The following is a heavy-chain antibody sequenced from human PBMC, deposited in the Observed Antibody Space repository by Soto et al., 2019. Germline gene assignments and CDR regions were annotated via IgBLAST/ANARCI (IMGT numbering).Heavy chain of an antibody. Sequence: SETMSLTCAVYGGSFSGYYWSWIRQPPGKGLEWIGEINHSGSTNYNPSPKSRVTISVDTSKNQFSLKLSSVTAADTAVYYCAGIGCSGGSCYQTYYYYMDVWGKGTTVTVSS. D-gene: IGHD2-15*01. V-gene: IGHV4-34*01. CDR2: INHSGST. CDR3: AGIGCSGGSCYQTYYYYMDV. CDR1: GGSFSGYY. J-gene: IGHJ6*03.